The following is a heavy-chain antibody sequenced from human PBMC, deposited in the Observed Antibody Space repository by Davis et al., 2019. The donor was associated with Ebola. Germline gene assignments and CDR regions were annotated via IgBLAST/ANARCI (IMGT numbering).Heavy chain of an antibody. CDR2: ISFDGSHK. CDR1: GFTFSSYG. CDR3: ARDTVPFDS. V-gene: IGHV3-30*03. J-gene: IGHJ4*02. Sequence: PGGSLRLSCAASGFTFSSYGMHWVRQAPGKGLEWVAVISFDGSHKYYADSVKGRFTISRDNSKNTLYLQMNGLRSDDTAVYYCARDTVPFDSWGQGTLVTVSS. D-gene: IGHD4-11*01.